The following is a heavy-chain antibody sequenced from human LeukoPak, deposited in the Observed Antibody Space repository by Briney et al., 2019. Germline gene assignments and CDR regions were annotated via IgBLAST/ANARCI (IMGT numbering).Heavy chain of an antibody. CDR2: VYYSGST. D-gene: IGHD1-26*01. CDR3: ARHGTNHFYDY. CDR1: GGSISIIDYY. J-gene: IGHJ4*02. V-gene: IGHV4-39*01. Sequence: PSKTLSLACTVSGGSISIIDYYWGWVRQSPGKGLEWIGSVYYSGSTYYHPSLKSRVAISVDTSKKQFSLKLSSVTAADTAVYYCARHGTNHFYDYWGQGTLVTVSS.